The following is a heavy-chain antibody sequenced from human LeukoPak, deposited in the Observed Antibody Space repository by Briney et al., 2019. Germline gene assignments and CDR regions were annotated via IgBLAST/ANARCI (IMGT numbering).Heavy chain of an antibody. V-gene: IGHV4-39*07. J-gene: IGHJ4*02. Sequence: SETLSLTCTVSGGSISSSSYYWGWIRQPPGKGLEWIGSIYYSGSTYYNPSLKSRVNMSEDTSKNHFSLSLRSVTAADTAVYYCARGLGVAAADSWGQGILVTVSS. CDR3: ARGLGVAAADS. CDR1: GGSISSSSYY. D-gene: IGHD6-13*01. CDR2: IYYSGST.